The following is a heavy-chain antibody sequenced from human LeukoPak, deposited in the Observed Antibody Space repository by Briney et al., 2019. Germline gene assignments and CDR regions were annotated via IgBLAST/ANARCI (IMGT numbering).Heavy chain of an antibody. CDR2: ISSSGSTI. D-gene: IGHD3-22*01. CDR3: ARAVMGDSSGYYYGVGT. J-gene: IGHJ5*02. CDR1: GFTFSSYE. V-gene: IGHV3-48*03. Sequence: PGGSLRLSCAASGFTFSSYEMNWVRQAPGKGLEWVSYISSSGSTIYYADFVKGGFTISTDNAKNSLQLQMNSLRAEDTAVYYCARAVMGDSSGYYYGVGTWGPGTLVTVSS.